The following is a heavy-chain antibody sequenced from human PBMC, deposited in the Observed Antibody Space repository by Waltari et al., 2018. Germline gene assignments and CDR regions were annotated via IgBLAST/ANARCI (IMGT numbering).Heavy chain of an antibody. V-gene: IGHV4-38-2*01. D-gene: IGHD6-19*01. CDR3: ARVEAVADAEYFQH. J-gene: IGHJ1*01. CDR2: IYHSGST. CDR1: GYSISSGYY. Sequence: QVQLQASGPGLVKPSETLSLPCAVSGYSISSGYYWGWIRPPPGKGLEWIGSIYHSGSTYYNPSLKSRVTISVDTAKNQFSLKLSSVTAADTAVYYCARVEAVADAEYFQHWGQGTLVTVSS.